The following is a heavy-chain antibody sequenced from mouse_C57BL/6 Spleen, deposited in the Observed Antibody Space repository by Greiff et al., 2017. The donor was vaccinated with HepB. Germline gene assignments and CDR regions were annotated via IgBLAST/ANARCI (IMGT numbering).Heavy chain of an antibody. V-gene: IGHV10-1*01. CDR3: VRHPRRDYAMDY. J-gene: IGHJ4*01. CDR2: IRSKSNNYAT. CDR1: GFSFNTYA. Sequence: EVQRVESGGGLVQPKGSLKLSCAASGFSFNTYAMNWVRQAPGKGLEWVARIRSKSNNYATYYADSVKDRFTISRDDSESMLYLQMNNLKTEDTAMYYCVRHPRRDYAMDYWGQGTSVTVSS.